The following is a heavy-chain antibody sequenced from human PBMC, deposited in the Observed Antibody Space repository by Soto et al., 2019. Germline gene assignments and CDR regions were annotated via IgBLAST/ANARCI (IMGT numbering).Heavy chain of an antibody. J-gene: IGHJ4*02. D-gene: IGHD2-15*01. CDR2: ISYDGSNK. Sequence: SLRLSCAASGFTFSSYGMHWVRQAPGKGLEWVAVISYDGSNKYYADSVKGRFTISRDNSKNTLYLQMNSLRAEDTAVYYCAKDRGMLELLVYYFDYWGQGTLVTVSS. V-gene: IGHV3-30*18. CDR3: AKDRGMLELLVYYFDY. CDR1: GFTFSSYG.